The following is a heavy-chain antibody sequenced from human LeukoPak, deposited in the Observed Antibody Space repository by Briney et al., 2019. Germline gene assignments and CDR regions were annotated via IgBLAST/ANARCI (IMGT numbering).Heavy chain of an antibody. CDR2: ISAYNGNT. V-gene: IGHV1-18*01. CDR3: ASVGYCSGGSWPCSNWFDP. J-gene: IGHJ5*02. D-gene: IGHD2-15*01. CDR1: GYTFTSYG. Sequence: ASVKVSCKASGYTFTSYGISWVRQAPGQGLEWMGWISAYNGNTNYAQKLQGRVTITADESTSTAYMELSSLRSEDTAVYYCASVGYCSGGSWPCSNWFDPWGQGTLVTVSS.